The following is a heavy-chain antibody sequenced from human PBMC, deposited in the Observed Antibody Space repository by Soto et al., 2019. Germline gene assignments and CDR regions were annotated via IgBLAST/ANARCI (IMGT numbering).Heavy chain of an antibody. CDR1: VGSVSSYY. D-gene: IGHD4-4*01. CDR3: ARAKLEWATTADYYGMDV. V-gene: IGHV4-59*02. CDR2: IYYSGST. J-gene: IGHJ6*02. Sequence: SETLSLTCTVSVGSVSSYYWSWIRQPPGKGLEWIGYIYYSGSTNYNPSLKSRVTISVDTSKNQFSLKLSSVTAADTAVYYCARAKLEWATTADYYGMDVWGQGTTVTVSS.